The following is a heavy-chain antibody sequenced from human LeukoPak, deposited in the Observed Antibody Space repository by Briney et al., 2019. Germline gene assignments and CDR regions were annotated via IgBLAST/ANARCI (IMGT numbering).Heavy chain of an antibody. D-gene: IGHD3-22*01. Sequence: ASVKVSCKASGYTFTSYGISWVRQAPGQGLEWMGWISAYNGNTNYAQKLQGRVTMTTDTSTSTAYMELSSLRSEDTAVYYCAREFPYYYDSSGYPTPHAFDIWGQGTMDTVSS. V-gene: IGHV1-18*01. CDR1: GYTFTSYG. J-gene: IGHJ3*02. CDR3: AREFPYYYDSSGYPTPHAFDI. CDR2: ISAYNGNT.